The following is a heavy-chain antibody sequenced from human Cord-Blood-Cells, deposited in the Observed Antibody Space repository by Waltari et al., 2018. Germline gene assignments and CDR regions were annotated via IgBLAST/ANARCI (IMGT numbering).Heavy chain of an antibody. CDR1: GGTFSSYA. D-gene: IGHD3-10*01. CDR2: INPILGIA. CDR3: ARGNGSGSYYAEYFQH. V-gene: IGHV1-69*09. Sequence: QVQLVQSGAEVKKPGSSVKVSCKASGGTFSSYAISWVRQAPGQGLEWMGRINPILGIANYAQKVQGRGTITADKSTSTAYMELSSLRSEDTAVYYCARGNGSGSYYAEYFQHWGQGTLVTVSS. J-gene: IGHJ1*01.